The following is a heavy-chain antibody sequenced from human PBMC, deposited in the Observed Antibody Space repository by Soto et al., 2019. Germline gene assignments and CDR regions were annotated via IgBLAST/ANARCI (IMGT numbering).Heavy chain of an antibody. V-gene: IGHV4-31*03. CDR2: IYYSGST. CDR3: ARAPLDYYDGMPAFDI. D-gene: IGHD3-22*01. J-gene: IGHJ3*02. Sequence: QVQLQESGPGLVKPSQTLSLTCTVSGGSISSGGYYWSWIRQHPGKGLEWIGYIYYSGSTYYNPSLKSRVTISVDTSKNQFSLKLSSVTAADTAVYYCARAPLDYYDGMPAFDIWGQGTMVTVSS. CDR1: GGSISSGGYY.